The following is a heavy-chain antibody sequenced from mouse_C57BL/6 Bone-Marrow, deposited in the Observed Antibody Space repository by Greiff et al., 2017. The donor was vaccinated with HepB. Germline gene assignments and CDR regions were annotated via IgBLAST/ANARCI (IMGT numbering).Heavy chain of an antibody. CDR2: IDPNSGGT. V-gene: IGHV1-72*01. D-gene: IGHD2-12*01. Sequence: QVQLQQPGAELVKPGASVKLSCKASGYTFTSYWMHWVKQRPGRGLEGIGRIDPNSGGTKYNEKFKSKATLTVDKPSSTAYMQLSSLTSEDSAVYYCARWGYYNAMDYWGQGTSVTVSS. CDR3: ARWGYYNAMDY. J-gene: IGHJ4*01. CDR1: GYTFTSYW.